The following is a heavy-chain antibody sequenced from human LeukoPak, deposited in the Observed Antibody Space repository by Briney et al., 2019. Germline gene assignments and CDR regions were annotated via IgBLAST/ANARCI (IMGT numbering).Heavy chain of an antibody. D-gene: IGHD5-12*01. CDR1: GGSISTYY. J-gene: IGHJ4*02. CDR2: IYHSGST. CDR3: ARGGGYASPIGY. V-gene: IGHV4-59*01. Sequence: TSETPSLTCTLSGGSISTYYWSWIRQPPGKGLEWIGYIYHSGSTNYNPSLKSRVTISVDTSKNQFSLKLSSVTAADTAVYYCARGGGYASPIGYWGQGALVTVSS.